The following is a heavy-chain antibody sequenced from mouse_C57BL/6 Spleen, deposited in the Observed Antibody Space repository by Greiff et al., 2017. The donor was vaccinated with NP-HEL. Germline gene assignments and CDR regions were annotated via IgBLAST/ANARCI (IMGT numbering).Heavy chain of an antibody. J-gene: IGHJ1*03. CDR2: ISSGSSTI. V-gene: IGHV5-17*01. D-gene: IGHD1-1*01. CDR3: ARGYGSSWYFDV. CDR1: GFTFSDYG. Sequence: EVKLQESGGGLVKPGGSLKLSCAASGFTFSDYGMHWVRQAPEKGLEWVAYISSGSSTIYYADTVKGRFTISRDNAKNTLFLQMTSLRSEDTAMYYCARGYGSSWYFDVWGTGTTVTVSS.